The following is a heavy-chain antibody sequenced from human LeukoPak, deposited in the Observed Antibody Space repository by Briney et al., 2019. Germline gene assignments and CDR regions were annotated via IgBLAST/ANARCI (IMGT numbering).Heavy chain of an antibody. Sequence: PGGSLRLSCAASGFTFSSYGMHWVRQAPGKGLEWVAVIRYDGSNKYYADSVKGRFTISRDNSKNTLYLQMNSLRAEDTAVYYCARDLTTVNSNWFDPWGQGTLVTVSS. J-gene: IGHJ5*02. V-gene: IGHV3-33*01. D-gene: IGHD4-11*01. CDR3: ARDLTTVNSNWFDP. CDR1: GFTFSSYG. CDR2: IRYDGSNK.